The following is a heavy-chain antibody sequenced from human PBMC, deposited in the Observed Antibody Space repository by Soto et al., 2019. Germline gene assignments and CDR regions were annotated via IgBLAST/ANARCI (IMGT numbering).Heavy chain of an antibody. CDR2: ISNRGDT. CDR1: GFIVSDTY. CDR3: AREPRYCRGGSCSITGDAYEI. D-gene: IGHD2-15*01. Sequence: PGGSLRLSCTASGFIVSDTYVNWVRQAPGKGLEWVSVISNRGDTHYADSVRGRFSLSRDISDNTLHLQMNNLRVEDTAVYYCAREPRYCRGGSCSITGDAYEIWGQGTMVTVSS. V-gene: IGHV3-66*01. J-gene: IGHJ3*02.